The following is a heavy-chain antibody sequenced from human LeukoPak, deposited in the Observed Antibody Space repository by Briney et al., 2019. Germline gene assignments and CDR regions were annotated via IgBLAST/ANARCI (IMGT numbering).Heavy chain of an antibody. Sequence: PSETLSLTCAVYGGSFSGYYWSWIRQPPGKGLEWIGEINHSGSTNYNPSLKSRVTISVDTSKNQFSLKLSSVTAADTAVYYCARGLGAVTTTLGYWGQGTLVTVSS. CDR3: ARGLGAVTTTLGY. CDR2: INHSGST. J-gene: IGHJ4*02. D-gene: IGHD4-17*01. V-gene: IGHV4-34*01. CDR1: GGSFSGYY.